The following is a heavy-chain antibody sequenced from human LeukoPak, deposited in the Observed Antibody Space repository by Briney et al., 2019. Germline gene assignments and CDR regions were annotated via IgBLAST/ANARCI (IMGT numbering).Heavy chain of an antibody. J-gene: IGHJ4*02. Sequence: AGPSQRPSCAASGFTFSSYATSWVRQPPGKGLEWVSAISGSGGSTYYAASVKGRFTISRDNSKNTLYLQMNSLRAEDTAVYYGAKDKSCPGGYSYGSQVYWGQGTLVTVSS. CDR3: AKDKSCPGGYSYGSQVY. V-gene: IGHV3-23*01. D-gene: IGHD5-18*01. CDR2: ISGSGGST. CDR1: GFTFSSYA.